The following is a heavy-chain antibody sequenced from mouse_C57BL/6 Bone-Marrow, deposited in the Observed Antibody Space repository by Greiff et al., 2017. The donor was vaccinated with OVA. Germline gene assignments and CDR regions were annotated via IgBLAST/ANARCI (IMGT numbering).Heavy chain of an antibody. J-gene: IGHJ1*03. V-gene: IGHV5-4*03. CDR2: ISDGGSYT. CDR1: GFTFSSYA. CDR3: ARVNWDKRYFDV. D-gene: IGHD4-1*02. Sequence: EVMLVESGGGLVKPGGSLKLSCAASGFTFSSYAMSWVRQTPEKRLEWVATISDGGSYTYYPDNVKGRFTISRDNAKNNLYLQMSHLKSEDTAMYYCARVNWDKRYFDVWGTGTTVTVSS.